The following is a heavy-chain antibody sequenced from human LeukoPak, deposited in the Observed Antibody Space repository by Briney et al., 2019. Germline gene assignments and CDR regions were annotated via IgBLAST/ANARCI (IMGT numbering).Heavy chain of an antibody. D-gene: IGHD6-13*01. V-gene: IGHV4-4*07. CDR1: GGSISSYY. CDR3: ARDLGRYSSTWYWFDP. Sequence: SETLPLTCTVSGGSISSYYWSWIRQPAGKGLEWIGRIYTSGSTNYNPSLKSRVTMSVDTSKNQFSLKLSSVTAADTAVYYCARDLGRYSSTWYWFDPWGQGTLVTVSS. CDR2: IYTSGST. J-gene: IGHJ5*02.